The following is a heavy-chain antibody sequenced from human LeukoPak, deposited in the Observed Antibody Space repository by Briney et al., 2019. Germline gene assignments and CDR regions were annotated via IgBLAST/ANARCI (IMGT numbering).Heavy chain of an antibody. CDR3: ASEVTMVRGVIITYY. CDR2: IYYSGST. J-gene: IGHJ4*02. D-gene: IGHD3-10*01. Sequence: PSETLSLTCTVSGGSISSYYWSWIRQPPGKGLEWIGYIYYSGSTNYNPSLKSRVTISVDTSKNQFSLKLSSVTAADTAVYYCASEVTMVRGVIITYYWGQGTLVTVSS. CDR1: GGSISSYY. V-gene: IGHV4-59*08.